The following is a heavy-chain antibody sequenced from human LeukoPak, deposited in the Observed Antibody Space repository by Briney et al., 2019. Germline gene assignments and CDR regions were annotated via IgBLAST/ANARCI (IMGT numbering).Heavy chain of an antibody. Sequence: GRSLRLSCAASGFTFTTYGMHWVRQAPGKGLEWVAVVSFDGNSKYYADSVKGRFTISRDNSKLYLQMNNLRAEDTAVYHCARDRHQWMDSTWQYCFDYWGQGILVTVSS. CDR1: GFTFTTYG. CDR3: ARDRHQWMDSTWQYCFDY. J-gene: IGHJ4*02. D-gene: IGHD6-19*01. CDR2: VSFDGNSK. V-gene: IGHV3-30*03.